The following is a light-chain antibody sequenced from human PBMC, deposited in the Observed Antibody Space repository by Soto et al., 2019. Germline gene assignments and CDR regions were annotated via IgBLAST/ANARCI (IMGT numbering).Light chain of an antibody. Sequence: QSVLTQPPSASGSPGQSVAISCTGTSSDVGAYGHVSWYQHHPGKAPKFILYEVDHRPSGVSDRFSGSQSGDTASLTISGLQAGDEAEYYCCSDTTRGTYVFGSATKVTVL. CDR1: SSDVGAYGH. CDR3: CSDTTRGTYV. J-gene: IGLJ1*01. CDR2: EVD. V-gene: IGLV2-18*02.